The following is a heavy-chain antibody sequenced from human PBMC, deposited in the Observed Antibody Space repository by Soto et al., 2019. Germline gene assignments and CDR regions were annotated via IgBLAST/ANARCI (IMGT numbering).Heavy chain of an antibody. J-gene: IGHJ5*01. Sequence: PSQTLSLTCAISGDSVSSDSVTWNWIRQSPSRGLEWLGRTYYRSKWYSDYALSVKSRVTINADMSKNQVSLQLNSVTPEDSAAYYCVRLIGNSWLDYWGQGTLVTVSS. V-gene: IGHV6-1*01. CDR3: VRLIGNSWLDY. CDR2: TYYRSKWYS. D-gene: IGHD2-8*01. CDR1: GDSVSSDSVT.